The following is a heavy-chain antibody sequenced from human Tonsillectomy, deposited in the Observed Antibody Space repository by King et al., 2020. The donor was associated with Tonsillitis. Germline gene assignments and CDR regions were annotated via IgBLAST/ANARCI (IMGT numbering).Heavy chain of an antibody. D-gene: IGHD4-17*01. CDR3: ARDAAYAFDQ. J-gene: IGHJ4*02. Sequence: EVQLVESGGGLVQPGGSLRLSCTTSGFTFSSYTMNWVRQAPGKGLEWISYIRSSTSTIWYADSVKGRFPISSDNAKNSLFLQMNSLRAEDTAVYYCARDAAYAFDQWGQGTLVTVSS. V-gene: IGHV3-48*01. CDR1: GFTFSSYT. CDR2: IRSSTSTI.